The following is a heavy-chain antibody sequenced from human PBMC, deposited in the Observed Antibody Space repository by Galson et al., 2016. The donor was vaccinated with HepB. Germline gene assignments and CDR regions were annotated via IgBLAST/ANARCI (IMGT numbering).Heavy chain of an antibody. CDR2: ISTNGINE. V-gene: IGHV3-30*18. J-gene: IGHJ3*02. CDR3: AKDQGVLRHFDWLTYDAFDM. CDR1: GFTFSKYA. Sequence: SLRLSCAASGFTFSKYALHWVRQAPGKGLEWVAVISTNGINEKYEDSVKGRFTVSRDNSKNTVDLQMTSLRPEDTAAYYCAKDQGVLRHFDWLTYDAFDMWGQGTMVTVSS. D-gene: IGHD3-9*01.